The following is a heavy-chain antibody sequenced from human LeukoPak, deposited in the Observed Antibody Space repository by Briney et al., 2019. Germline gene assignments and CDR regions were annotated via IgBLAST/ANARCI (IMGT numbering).Heavy chain of an antibody. J-gene: IGHJ5*02. Sequence: KPSETLSLTCTVSGGSVSSGSYYWSWIRQPPGKGLEWIWYIYYSGSTNYDPSLKSRVTISVDTSKNQFSLKLSSVTAADTAVYYCARALRYGSGSYSSWFDPWGQGTLVTVSS. V-gene: IGHV4-61*01. D-gene: IGHD3-10*01. CDR2: IYYSGST. CDR1: GGSVSSGSYY. CDR3: ARALRYGSGSYSSWFDP.